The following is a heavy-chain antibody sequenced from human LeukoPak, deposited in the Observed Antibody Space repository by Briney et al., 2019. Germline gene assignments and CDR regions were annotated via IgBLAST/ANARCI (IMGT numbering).Heavy chain of an antibody. CDR3: TRVRLGAATRYFDY. V-gene: IGHV3-72*01. J-gene: IGHJ4*02. CDR2: IRNKANSYGT. D-gene: IGHD1-26*01. CDR1: GFTFSDHY. Sequence: GGSLRLSCAASGFTFSDHYMDWVRLPPGKGLEWVGRIRNKANSYGTEYAASVKDRLTISRDDSKSSLYLQMNSLRSEDTALYYCTRVRLGAATRYFDYWGQGTLVTVSS.